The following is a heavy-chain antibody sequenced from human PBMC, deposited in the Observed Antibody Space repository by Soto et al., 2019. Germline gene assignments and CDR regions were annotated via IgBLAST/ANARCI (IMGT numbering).Heavy chain of an antibody. CDR1: EFTFRSYS. CDR2: ISSSNRTI. Sequence: GGSLRLSCAASEFTFRSYSMNWVRQAPGKGLEWVSYISSSNRTINYADSVKGRFIISRDNAKNSLHLQMHSLRDEDTAVYYCAREGWPLLQTGMDVWGQGTTVTVSS. J-gene: IGHJ6*02. D-gene: IGHD2-15*01. V-gene: IGHV3-48*02. CDR3: AREGWPLLQTGMDV.